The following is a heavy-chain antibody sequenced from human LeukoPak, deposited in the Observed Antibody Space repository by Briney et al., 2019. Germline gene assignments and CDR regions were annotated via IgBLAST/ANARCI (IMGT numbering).Heavy chain of an antibody. CDR2: IYPGDSDS. V-gene: IGHV5-51*01. Sequence: GASLKISCKGSGYSFTTYWIGWVRQTPGKGLEWMGIIYPGDSDSRYSPSFQGQVTMSADKSTSTAYLQWSSLKASDTAMYYCARHGPGYGGLDYWGQGTLVTVSS. D-gene: IGHD4-23*01. J-gene: IGHJ4*02. CDR3: ARHGPGYGGLDY. CDR1: GYSFTTYW.